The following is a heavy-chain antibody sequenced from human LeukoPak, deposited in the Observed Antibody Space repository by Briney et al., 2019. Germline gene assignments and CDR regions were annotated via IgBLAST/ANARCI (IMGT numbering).Heavy chain of an antibody. J-gene: IGHJ5*02. Sequence: GGSLRLSCAVSGFSFNKAWTTWVRQAPGKGLEWVGHIKRKGDGGETDYAAPVKGRFTISRDDSKNTVYLQMNSLKIEDTAVYYCIGPRYDLLSWGQGTLVTVSS. CDR1: GFSFNKAW. CDR2: IKRKGDGGET. D-gene: IGHD3-9*01. V-gene: IGHV3-15*01. CDR3: IGPRYDLLS.